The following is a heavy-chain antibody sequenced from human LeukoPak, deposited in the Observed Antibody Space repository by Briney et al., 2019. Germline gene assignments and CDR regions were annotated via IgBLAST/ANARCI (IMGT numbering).Heavy chain of an antibody. Sequence: GGSLRLSCAASGFTFSSYEMNWVRQAPGKGLEWVSAISGSGGSTYYADSVKGRFTISRDNSKNTLYLQMNSLRAEDTAVYYCAKSLVVPAAEAFDYWGQGTLVTVSS. J-gene: IGHJ4*02. CDR2: ISGSGGST. V-gene: IGHV3-23*01. D-gene: IGHD2-2*01. CDR1: GFTFSSYE. CDR3: AKSLVVPAAEAFDY.